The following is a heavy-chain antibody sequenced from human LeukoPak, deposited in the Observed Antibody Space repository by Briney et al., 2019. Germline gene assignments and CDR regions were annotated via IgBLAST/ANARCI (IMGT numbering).Heavy chain of an antibody. CDR1: GFTFSSYE. Sequence: PGGSLRLSCAASGFTFSSYEMNWVRQAPGKGLEWVPYISSSGSTIDYADSVKGRFTISRDNAKNSLYLQMNSLRAEDTAVYYCARDTRGFDYWGQGTLVTVSS. D-gene: IGHD3-10*01. J-gene: IGHJ4*02. V-gene: IGHV3-48*03. CDR2: ISSSGSTI. CDR3: ARDTRGFDY.